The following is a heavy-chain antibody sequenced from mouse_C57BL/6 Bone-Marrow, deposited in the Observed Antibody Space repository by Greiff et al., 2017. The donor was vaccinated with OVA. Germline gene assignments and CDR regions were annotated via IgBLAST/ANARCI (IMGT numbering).Heavy chain of an antibody. CDR2: IDPSDSYT. CDR3: ARGVGHYFDY. V-gene: IGHV1-69*01. CDR1: GYTFTSYW. D-gene: IGHD1-1*02. J-gene: IGHJ2*01. Sequence: QVQLQQPGAELVMPGASVKLSCKASGYTFTSYWMHWVKQRPGQGLEWIGEIDPSDSYTNYNQKFKGKSTLTVDKSSSTAYMQLSSLTSEDSAVYYCARGVGHYFDYWGQGTTLTVSS.